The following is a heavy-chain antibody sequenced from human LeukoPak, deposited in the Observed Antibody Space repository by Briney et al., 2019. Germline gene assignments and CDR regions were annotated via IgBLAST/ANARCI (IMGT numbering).Heavy chain of an antibody. CDR3: ARGGDILTGPYMDV. D-gene: IGHD3-9*01. Sequence: ASVKVSCKASGGTFSSYVISWVRQAPGQGLEWMGGVMPIFGTTRNAQKFQGRVTITADESTSTAYMELSSLRSEDTAVYYCARGGDILTGPYMDVWGKGTTVTISS. J-gene: IGHJ6*03. V-gene: IGHV1-69*13. CDR2: VMPIFGTT. CDR1: GGTFSSYV.